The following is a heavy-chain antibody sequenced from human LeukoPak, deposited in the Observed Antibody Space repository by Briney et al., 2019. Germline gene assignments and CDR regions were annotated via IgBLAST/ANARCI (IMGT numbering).Heavy chain of an antibody. V-gene: IGHV3-7*01. D-gene: IGHD5-18*01. J-gene: IGHJ4*02. CDR1: GFTFSSYW. Sequence: PGGSLRLSCAVSGFTFSSYWMSWVPQAPGKGLEWLAIINPDGTKKYYVDSVKGRFTISRDNAKNSLYLHMNSLRAEDMAVYYCGVGGYNHGYDYWGQGTLVTVSS. CDR3: GVGGYNHGYDY. CDR2: INPDGTKK.